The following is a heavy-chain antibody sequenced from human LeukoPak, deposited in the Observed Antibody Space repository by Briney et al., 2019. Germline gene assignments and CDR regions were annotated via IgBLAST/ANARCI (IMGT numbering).Heavy chain of an antibody. J-gene: IGHJ6*02. CDR2: IYYSGST. D-gene: IGHD1-1*01. CDR1: GGSISTYY. Sequence: PSETLSLTCSVSGGSISTYYWSWIRQPPGKGLEWIGYIYYSGSTNYNPSLKSRVTISVDTSKNQFSPKLTSVTAADTAVYYCARAQLNLLVDFGMDVWGQGTTATVSS. V-gene: IGHV4-59*01. CDR3: ARAQLNLLVDFGMDV.